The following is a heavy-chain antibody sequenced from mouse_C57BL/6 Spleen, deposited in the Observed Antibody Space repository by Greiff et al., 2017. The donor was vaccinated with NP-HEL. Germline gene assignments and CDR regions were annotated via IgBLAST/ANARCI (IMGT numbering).Heavy chain of an antibody. V-gene: IGHV5-17*01. CDR1: GFTFSDYG. CDR2: ISSGSSTI. J-gene: IGHJ4*01. Sequence: EVMLVESGGGLVKPGGSLKLSCAASGFTFSDYGMHRVRQAPEKGLEWVAYISSGSSTIYYADTVKGRFTISRDNAKNTLFLQMTSLRSEDTAMYYCARDGYYENYAMDYWGQGTSVTVAS. D-gene: IGHD2-3*01. CDR3: ARDGYYENYAMDY.